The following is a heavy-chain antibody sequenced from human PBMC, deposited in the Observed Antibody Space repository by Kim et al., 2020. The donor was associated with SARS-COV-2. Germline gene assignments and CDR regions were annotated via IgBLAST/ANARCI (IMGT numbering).Heavy chain of an antibody. Sequence: AHKFQGRVTMPRNTSTSTAYMELSSLRSEDTAVYYCARGHVFVHNPYFDYWGQGTLVTVSS. D-gene: IGHD3-16*01. CDR3: ARGHVFVHNPYFDY. J-gene: IGHJ4*02. V-gene: IGHV1-8*01.